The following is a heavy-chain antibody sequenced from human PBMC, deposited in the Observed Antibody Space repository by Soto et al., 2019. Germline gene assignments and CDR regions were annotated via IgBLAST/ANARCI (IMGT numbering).Heavy chain of an antibody. CDR1: GYTFTSYD. Sequence: ASVKVSCKASGYTFTSYDINWVRQATGQGLEWMGWMNPNSGNTGYAQKFQGGVTMTRNTSISTAYMELSSLRSEDTAVYYCARSPSSGWHNYYYYGMDVWGQGTTVTVSS. CDR2: MNPNSGNT. D-gene: IGHD6-19*01. V-gene: IGHV1-8*01. J-gene: IGHJ6*02. CDR3: ARSPSSGWHNYYYYGMDV.